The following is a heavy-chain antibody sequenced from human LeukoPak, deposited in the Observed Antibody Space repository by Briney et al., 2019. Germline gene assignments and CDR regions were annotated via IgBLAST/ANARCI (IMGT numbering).Heavy chain of an antibody. V-gene: IGHV4-38-2*02. CDR2: IYHSGST. D-gene: IGHD3-22*01. CDR1: GYSISSGYY. J-gene: IGHJ1*01. CDR3: ARDRYYYDSSGYSSEYFQH. Sequence: PSETLSLTCAVSGYSISSGYYWGGIRQPPGKGLEWIGSIYHSGSTYYNPSLKSRVTISVDTSKNQFSLKLSSVTAADTAVYYCARDRYYYDSSGYSSEYFQHWGQGTLVTVSS.